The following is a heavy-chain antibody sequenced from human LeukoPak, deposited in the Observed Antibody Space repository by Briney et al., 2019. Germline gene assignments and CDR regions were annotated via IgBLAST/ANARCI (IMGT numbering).Heavy chain of an antibody. D-gene: IGHD3-22*01. V-gene: IGHV3-48*01. J-gene: IGHJ6*02. CDR3: ARDQGRDSSGYRDYYYYYGMDV. Sequence: AVSLTLSCAAYGFTFSSYSMNWVGPAQGMGLEWLLYTSSSSTNIYYADSGKGRFTISRDKAKNSLYLQMTSLRAEDTAVYDCARDQGRDSSGYRDYYYYYGMDVWGQGTTVTVSS. CDR2: TSSSSTNI. CDR1: GFTFSSYS.